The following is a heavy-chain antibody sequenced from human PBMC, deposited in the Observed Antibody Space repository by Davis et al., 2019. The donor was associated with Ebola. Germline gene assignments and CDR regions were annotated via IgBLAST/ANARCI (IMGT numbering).Heavy chain of an antibody. CDR3: ARMDYGDFFDY. Sequence: PSETLSLTCTVSGGSVSSGSYYWSWIRQPPGKEVEWIGYIFYGGSIKYNTSLKSRVTISVDTSKNQFSLKVTSVTAADTAVYYCARMDYGDFFDYWGQGTLVTVSS. J-gene: IGHJ4*02. CDR1: GGSVSSGSYY. D-gene: IGHD4-17*01. V-gene: IGHV4-61*01. CDR2: IFYGGSI.